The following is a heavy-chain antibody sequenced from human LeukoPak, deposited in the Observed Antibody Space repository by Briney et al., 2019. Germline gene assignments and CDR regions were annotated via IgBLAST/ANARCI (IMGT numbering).Heavy chain of an antibody. V-gene: IGHV3-23*01. CDR1: GFTFSSYA. Sequence: GGSLRLSCAASGFTFSSYAMNWVRQAPGKGLEWVSGISGSGGRTYYADSVKGRFTISRDNSNHMLYLQMNSLIAEDTAIYYCAKDDDWLRFEHWGRGTPVSVSS. D-gene: IGHD5-12*01. CDR2: ISGSGGRT. J-gene: IGHJ4*02. CDR3: AKDDDWLRFEH.